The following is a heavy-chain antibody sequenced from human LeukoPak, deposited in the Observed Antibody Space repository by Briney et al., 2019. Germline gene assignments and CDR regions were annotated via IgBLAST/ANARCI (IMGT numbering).Heavy chain of an antibody. J-gene: IGHJ6*03. Sequence: SETLSLTCTVSGGSISSSSYYWGWIRQPPGKGLEWIGSIYYSGSTYYNPSLKSRVTISVDTSKNQFSLKLRSVTAADTAVYYCARGRRYYGSGTYHRDFYYDYYYMDVWGRGTTVTVSS. V-gene: IGHV4-39*07. D-gene: IGHD3-10*01. CDR1: GGSISSSSYY. CDR3: ARGRRYYGSGTYHRDFYYDYYYMDV. CDR2: IYYSGST.